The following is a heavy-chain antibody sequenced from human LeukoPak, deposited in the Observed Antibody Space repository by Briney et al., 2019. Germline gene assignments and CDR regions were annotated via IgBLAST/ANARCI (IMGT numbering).Heavy chain of an antibody. J-gene: IGHJ6*02. D-gene: IGHD6-19*01. CDR2: TYYKSKWYN. CDR3: ARSMAVGYYYYGMDV. Sequence: SQTLSLTCAISGDSVSSNSAGWNWVRQSPSGGLEWLGRTYYKSKWYNDYAESVKSRITINPDTSKNQFSLQLNSVTPEDTAVYFCARSMAVGYYYYGMDVWGQGTTVTVSS. V-gene: IGHV6-1*01. CDR1: GDSVSSNSAG.